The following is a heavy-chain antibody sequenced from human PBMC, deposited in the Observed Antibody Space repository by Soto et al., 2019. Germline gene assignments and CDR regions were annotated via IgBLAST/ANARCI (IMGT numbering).Heavy chain of an antibody. J-gene: IGHJ4*02. D-gene: IGHD7-27*01. Sequence: QVHLQESGPGLVRPSETLSLSCSVSGDSMATGGHYYNWIRHLPGKGLEWIGYIYYSGANHYSPSLRPRATISIDTSKNQFSLRLISVTAADTALYFCARDKDLEPTVWGYWGQGIQVTVSS. V-gene: IGHV4-31*02. CDR2: IYYSGAN. CDR3: ARDKDLEPTVWGY. CDR1: GDSMATGGHY.